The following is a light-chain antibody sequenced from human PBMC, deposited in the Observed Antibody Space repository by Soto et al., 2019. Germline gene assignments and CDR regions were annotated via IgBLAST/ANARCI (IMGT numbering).Light chain of an antibody. V-gene: IGLV2-14*01. Sequence: QSVLTQPASVSGSPGQSITISCTGTSSDVGGYNYVSWYQQHPGKAPKLMIYDVTNRPSGVSNRFSGSKSGNTASLTISGLQAEDEADYYCSSYTISNTLVFGGGTKLTV. CDR3: SSYTISNTLV. CDR1: SSDVGGYNY. CDR2: DVT. J-gene: IGLJ2*01.